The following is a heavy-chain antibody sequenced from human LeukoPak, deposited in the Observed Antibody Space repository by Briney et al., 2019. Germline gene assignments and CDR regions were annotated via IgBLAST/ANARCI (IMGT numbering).Heavy chain of an antibody. CDR2: INSDGSST. D-gene: IGHD3-22*01. CDR1: GFTFSSYW. Sequence: GGSLRLSCAASGFTFSSYWVHWVRHAPGKGLVWVSRINSDGSSTSYADSVKGRFTISRDNAKNTLYLQMNSLRAEDTAVYYCARGGSGYVFYWGQGTLVTVFS. V-gene: IGHV3-74*01. J-gene: IGHJ4*02. CDR3: ARGGSGYVFY.